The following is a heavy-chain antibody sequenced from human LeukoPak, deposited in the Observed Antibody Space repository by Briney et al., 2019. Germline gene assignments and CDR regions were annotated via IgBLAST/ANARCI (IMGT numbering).Heavy chain of an antibody. D-gene: IGHD5-18*01. J-gene: IGHJ5*02. CDR3: ARGLGDTAMRENL. Sequence: PGGSLRLSCAASGFTFSSYSMNWVRQAPGKGLEWVSSISSSSSYIYYADSVKGRFTISRDNAKNSLYLQMNSLRAEDTAVYYCARGLGDTAMRENLWGQGTLVTVSS. V-gene: IGHV3-21*01. CDR2: ISSSSSYI. CDR1: GFTFSSYS.